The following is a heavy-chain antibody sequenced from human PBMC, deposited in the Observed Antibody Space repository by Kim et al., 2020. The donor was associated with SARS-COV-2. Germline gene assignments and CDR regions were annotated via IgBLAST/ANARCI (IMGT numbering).Heavy chain of an antibody. CDR2: ISWNSGSI. CDR1: GFTFDDYA. D-gene: IGHD5-18*01. V-gene: IGHV3-9*01. J-gene: IGHJ4*02. CDR3: AKGHGETLKALAYIGYTAMASPFDY. Sequence: GGSLRLSCAASGFTFDDYAMHWVRQAPGKGLEWVSGISWNSGSIGYADSVKGRFTISRDNAKNSLYLQMNSLRAEDTALYYCAKGHGETLKALAYIGYTAMASPFDYWGQGTLVTVSS.